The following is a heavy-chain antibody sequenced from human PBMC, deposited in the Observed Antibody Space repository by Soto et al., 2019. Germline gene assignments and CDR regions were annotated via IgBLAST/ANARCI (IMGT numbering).Heavy chain of an antibody. J-gene: IGHJ4*02. CDR2: IWYDGSNI. D-gene: IGHD4-17*01. Sequence: PGGSLRLSCAASGFSFSTYNMHWVRQAPGRGLEWVAVIWYDGSNIYYADSVKGRFTISRDNSKNTLYVQMTSLRAEDTAVYFCARDLTTGYFDQWGQGTLVTVSS. V-gene: IGHV3-33*01. CDR1: GFSFSTYN. CDR3: ARDLTTGYFDQ.